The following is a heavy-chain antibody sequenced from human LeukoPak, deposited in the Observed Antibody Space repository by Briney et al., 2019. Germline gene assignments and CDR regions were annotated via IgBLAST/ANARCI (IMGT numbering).Heavy chain of an antibody. CDR2: ITANGGRT. CDR3: AQGNGDYRNP. Sequence: PGGSLRLSCVASGFTFSSYAMNWVRQAPGKGLEWVSTITANGGRTYYADSVKGRFTISRDNAKNTLYLQMTSLRAEDTAVYYCAQGNGDYRNPWGQGALVTVSS. J-gene: IGHJ5*02. V-gene: IGHV3-23*01. CDR1: GFTFSSYA. D-gene: IGHD4-17*01.